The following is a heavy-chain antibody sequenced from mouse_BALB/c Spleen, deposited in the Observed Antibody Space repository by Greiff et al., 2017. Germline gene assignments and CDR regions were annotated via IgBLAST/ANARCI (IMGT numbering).Heavy chain of an antibody. CDR2: SRNKANDYTT. V-gene: IGHV7-1*02. CDR3: ARGYYSFAY. Sequence: EVKVVESGGGLVQPGGSLRLSCATSGFTFSDFYMEWVRQPPGKRLEWIGASRNKANDYTTEYSVSVKGRFIVSRDTSQSSLYLQMNALRAEDTANYYCARGYYSFAYWGQGTLVTVSA. J-gene: IGHJ3*01. CDR1: GFTFSDFY. D-gene: IGHD2-12*01.